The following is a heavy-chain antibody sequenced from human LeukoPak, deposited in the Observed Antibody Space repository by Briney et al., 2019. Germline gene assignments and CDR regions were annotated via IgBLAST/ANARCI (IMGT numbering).Heavy chain of an antibody. CDR3: ATGPLADPHAFDI. J-gene: IGHJ3*02. CDR2: IKQDGSEK. CDR1: GFTFTTYW. Sequence: PGGSLRLSCVASGFTFTTYWMTWVRQAPGKGLEWVASIKQDGSEKYYVDSVKGRFTISRDNTKNSVYLQMDSLRAEDTAVYYCATGPLADPHAFDIWGQGTMVTVSS. V-gene: IGHV3-7*01.